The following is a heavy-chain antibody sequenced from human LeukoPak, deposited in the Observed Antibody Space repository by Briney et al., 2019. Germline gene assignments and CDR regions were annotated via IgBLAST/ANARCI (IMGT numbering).Heavy chain of an antibody. CDR1: GGSLSFSDFY. D-gene: IGHD3-3*01. CDR2: INHAGST. Sequence: SETLSLTCAVYGGSLSFSDFYWSWIRQPPGKGLEWVAEINHAGSTNSNPSLKRRVTITVDTSKNLLFLSLSFVTAADTAVYYCASLRFLYWDPADWGQGTLVTVSS. CDR3: ASLRFLYWDPAD. V-gene: IGHV4-34*01. J-gene: IGHJ4*02.